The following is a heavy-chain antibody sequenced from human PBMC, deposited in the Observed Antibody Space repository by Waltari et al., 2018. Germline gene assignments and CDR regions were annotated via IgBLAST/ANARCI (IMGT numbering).Heavy chain of an antibody. CDR1: GLTFGDYT. CDR3: TREVPLYYFDY. CDR2: IRSKAYGGTT. J-gene: IGHJ4*02. Sequence: EVQLVESGGGLVQPGRSLRLSCTASGLTFGDYTMSWFSQAPGKGLEWVGFIRSKAYGGTTEYAASVKGRFTISRDDSTSIAYLQMNSLTIDDTAVYYCTREVPLYYFDYWGQGTLLTVSS. V-gene: IGHV3-49*03.